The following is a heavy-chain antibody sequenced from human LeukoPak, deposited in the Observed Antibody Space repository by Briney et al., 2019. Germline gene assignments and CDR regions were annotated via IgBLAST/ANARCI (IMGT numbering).Heavy chain of an antibody. CDR1: GFTFSSYS. CDR2: ISSSSSYI. D-gene: IGHD6-19*01. J-gene: IGHJ4*02. CDR3: ARDDPDDYSSGWHVVSDY. Sequence: GGSLRLSCAASGFTFSSYSMNWVRQAPGKGLEWVSSISSSSSYIYYADSVKGQFTISRDNAKNSLYLQMNSLRAEDTAVYYCARDDPDDYSSGWHVVSDYWGQGTLVTVSS. V-gene: IGHV3-21*01.